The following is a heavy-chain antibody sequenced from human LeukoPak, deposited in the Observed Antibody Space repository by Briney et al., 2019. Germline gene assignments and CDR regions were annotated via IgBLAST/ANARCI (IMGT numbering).Heavy chain of an antibody. CDR3: ARAAIVTIFGVVQNAAYYYYGMDV. D-gene: IGHD3-3*01. CDR2: INPNSGGT. Sequence: GASAKVSCKASGYTFTGYYMHWVRQAPGQGLEWMGWINPNSGGTNYAQKFQGRVTMTRDTSISTAYMELSRLRSDDTAVYYCARAAIVTIFGVVQNAAYYYYGMDVWGQGTTVTVSS. V-gene: IGHV1-2*02. CDR1: GYTFTGYY. J-gene: IGHJ6*02.